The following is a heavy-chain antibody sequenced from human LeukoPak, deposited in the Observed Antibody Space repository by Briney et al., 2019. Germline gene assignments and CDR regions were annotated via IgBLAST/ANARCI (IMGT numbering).Heavy chain of an antibody. J-gene: IGHJ4*02. CDR1: GHTLTGHY. D-gene: IGHD2-15*01. CDR2: LSAYNGNT. V-gene: IGHV1-18*04. CDR3: SRLPGRYCSGGSCYSDY. Sequence: ASVKVFYKASGHTLTGHYMHWARHPPGQGLEWMGWLSAYNGNTNYAQTLQGRDTMTTDTSTRTPYMAQTSLRSDDTAVYYCSRLPGRYCSGGSCYSDYWGQGTLVTVSS.